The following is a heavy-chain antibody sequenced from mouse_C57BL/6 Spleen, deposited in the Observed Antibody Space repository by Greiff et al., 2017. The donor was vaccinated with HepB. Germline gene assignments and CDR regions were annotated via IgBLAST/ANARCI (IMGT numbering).Heavy chain of an antibody. CDR2: ISDGGSYT. V-gene: IGHV5-4*03. Sequence: EVKLMESGGGLVKPGGSLKLSCAASGFTFSSYAMSWVRQTPEKRLEWVATISDGGSYTYYPDNVKGRFTISRDNAKNNLYLPMSHLKSEDTAMYYCAGTVVAYLDYWGQGTTLTVSS. CDR3: AGTVVAYLDY. J-gene: IGHJ2*01. D-gene: IGHD1-1*01. CDR1: GFTFSSYA.